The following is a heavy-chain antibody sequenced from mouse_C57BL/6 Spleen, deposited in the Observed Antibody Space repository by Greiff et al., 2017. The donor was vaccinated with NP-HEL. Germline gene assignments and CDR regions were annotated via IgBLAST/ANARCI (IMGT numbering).Heavy chain of an antibody. CDR1: GFTFSSYA. D-gene: IGHD1-1*02. CDR3: ARLWSPGYWYFDV. Sequence: DVKLVESGGGLVKPAGSLKLSCAASGFTFSSYAMSWVRQTPEKRLEWVATISDGGSYTYYPDNVKGRFTISRDNAKNNLYLQMSHLKSEDTAMYYCARLWSPGYWYFDVWGTGTTVTVSS. V-gene: IGHV5-4*03. CDR2: ISDGGSYT. J-gene: IGHJ1*03.